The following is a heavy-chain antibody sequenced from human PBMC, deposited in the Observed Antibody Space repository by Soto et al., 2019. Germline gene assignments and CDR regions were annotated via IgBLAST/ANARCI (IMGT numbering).Heavy chain of an antibody. V-gene: IGHV4-34*01. D-gene: IGHD1-1*01. Sequence: SETLSLTCAVYGGSFSGYYWSWIRQPPGKGLEWIGEINHSGSTNYNPSLNSRVTISVDTSKNQFSLKLSSVTVADTAVYYCGERNVRGQGTTVTVSS. CDR1: GGSFSGYY. J-gene: IGHJ6*02. CDR2: INHSGST. CDR3: GERNV.